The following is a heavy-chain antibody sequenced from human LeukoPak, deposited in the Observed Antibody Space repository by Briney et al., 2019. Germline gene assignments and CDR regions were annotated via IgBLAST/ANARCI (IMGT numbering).Heavy chain of an antibody. CDR2: ISGSGSST. CDR1: GFTFRSYA. D-gene: IGHD6-13*01. V-gene: IGHV3-23*01. J-gene: IGHJ4*02. CDR3: ATSFGPVIAAAGTGAD. Sequence: GGSLRLSCAASGFTFRSYAMNWVRQAPGKGPEWVSVISGSGSSTYYADSVKGRFTISRDNSKNTLYLQMNSLRAEDTAVYYCATSFGPVIAAAGTGADWGQGTLVTVSS.